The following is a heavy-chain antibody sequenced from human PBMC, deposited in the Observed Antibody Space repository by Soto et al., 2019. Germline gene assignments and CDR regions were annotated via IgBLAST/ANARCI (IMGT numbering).Heavy chain of an antibody. D-gene: IGHD4-17*01. J-gene: IGHJ4*02. CDR2: IYTTGAT. CDR1: GDSISRKY. V-gene: IGHV4-4*07. Sequence: QVQLQESGPGLVKPSETLSLTCSVSGDSISRKYWSWLRQPAGGGLEWIGRIYTTGATNYNSSLKSPVSMSVDTSKNQFSLRLTSVTAADTAVYFCAMTVIAPSPYLDHWGQGLMVTVSS. CDR3: AMTVIAPSPYLDH.